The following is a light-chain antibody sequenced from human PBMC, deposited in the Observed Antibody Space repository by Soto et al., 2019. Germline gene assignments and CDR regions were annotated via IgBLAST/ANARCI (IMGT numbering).Light chain of an antibody. J-gene: IGLJ1*01. Sequence: QSALTQPASVSGSPGQSITLSCTGTSSDVGAYNYVSWYQHHPGKAPKLMIYDVTNRPSGVSNRFSGSKSGNSASLTISGLQADDEADYYCSSYTTSSSLYVFGTGTKLTVL. CDR2: DVT. CDR1: SSDVGAYNY. V-gene: IGLV2-14*03. CDR3: SSYTTSSSLYV.